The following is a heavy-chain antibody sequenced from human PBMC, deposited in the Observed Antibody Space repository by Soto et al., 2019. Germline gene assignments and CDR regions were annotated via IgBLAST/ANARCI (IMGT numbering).Heavy chain of an antibody. CDR1: GGSISSGDYY. V-gene: IGHV4-30-4*01. J-gene: IGHJ5*02. Sequence: RSLTCTVSGGSISSGDYYWSWIRQPPGKGLEWIGYIYYSGCTYYNPSLKSRVTISVDTSKNQFSLKLSSVTAADTAVYYCARDSWDYSKAWFDPWGQGTLVTVSS. CDR3: ARDSWDYSKAWFDP. D-gene: IGHD4-4*01. CDR2: IYYSGCT.